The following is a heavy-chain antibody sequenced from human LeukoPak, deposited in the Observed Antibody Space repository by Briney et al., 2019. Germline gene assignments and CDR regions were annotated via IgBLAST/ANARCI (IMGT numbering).Heavy chain of an antibody. CDR1: GGSITRYY. D-gene: IGHD1-26*01. Sequence: PSETLSLTCTVSGGSITRYYWSWIRQPPGKELEWIGYISYSGSTNYNPSLKSRVTISLDTSKNQFSLKLSSVTAADTAVYYCASISSGTYYGLLDYWGQGTLVTVSS. V-gene: IGHV4-59*01. CDR3: ASISSGTYYGLLDY. J-gene: IGHJ4*02. CDR2: ISYSGST.